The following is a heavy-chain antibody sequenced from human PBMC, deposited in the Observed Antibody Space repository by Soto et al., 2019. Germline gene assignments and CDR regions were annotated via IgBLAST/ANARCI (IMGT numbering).Heavy chain of an antibody. CDR3: ARGLDGSGNYDTDY. V-gene: IGHV1-18*01. Sequence: GASVKVSCKASGYPFSSIGISWLRQAPGQGLEWMGWISPYNRNTYYAHRLQGRVTMTTDTSTSTAYMELRSLRYDDTALHVCARGLDGSGNYDTDYRGQGTLVTVSS. J-gene: IGHJ4*02. CDR1: GYPFSSIG. CDR2: ISPYNRNT. D-gene: IGHD3-10*01.